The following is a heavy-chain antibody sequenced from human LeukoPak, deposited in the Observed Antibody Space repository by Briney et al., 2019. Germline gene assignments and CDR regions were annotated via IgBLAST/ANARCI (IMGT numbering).Heavy chain of an antibody. CDR3: TTDGYCGGDCTGFDY. Sequence: PGGSLRLSCAASGFTFSDYYMSWIRQAPGKGLEWVSYISSSGSTIYCADSVKGRFTISRDNAKNSLYLQMNSLKTEDTAVYYCTTDGYCGGDCTGFDYWGQGTLVTVSS. D-gene: IGHD2-21*02. J-gene: IGHJ4*02. V-gene: IGHV3-11*01. CDR1: GFTFSDYY. CDR2: ISSSGSTI.